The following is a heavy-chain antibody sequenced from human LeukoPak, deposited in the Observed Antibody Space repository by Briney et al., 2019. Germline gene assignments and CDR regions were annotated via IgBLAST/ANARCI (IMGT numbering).Heavy chain of an antibody. Sequence: PSESLSLTCAVSGGSISSSNWWSWVRQPPGKGLEWIGEIYHSGSTNYNPSLKSRVTISVDKSKNQFSLKLGSVTAADTAVYYCARGVRLLDKAFDIWGQGTMVTVSS. CDR3: ARGVRLLDKAFDI. V-gene: IGHV4-4*02. CDR1: GGSISSSNW. CDR2: IYHSGST. J-gene: IGHJ3*02. D-gene: IGHD3-3*01.